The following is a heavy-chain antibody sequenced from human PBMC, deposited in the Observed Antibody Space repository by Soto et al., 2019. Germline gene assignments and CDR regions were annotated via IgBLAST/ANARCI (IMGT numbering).Heavy chain of an antibody. J-gene: IGHJ4*02. CDR1: GGSINNNGYF. D-gene: IGHD1-26*01. Sequence: SETLSLTCTVSGGSINNNGYFWSWIRQPPGSGLEWIGHIYNSGSTYSNPSLKSRLTISVDTSKNQFSLKLSSVTAADTAVYYCARGPSGDKLDYWGQGTLVTVS. CDR3: ARGPSGDKLDY. CDR2: IYNSGST. V-gene: IGHV4-30-4*01.